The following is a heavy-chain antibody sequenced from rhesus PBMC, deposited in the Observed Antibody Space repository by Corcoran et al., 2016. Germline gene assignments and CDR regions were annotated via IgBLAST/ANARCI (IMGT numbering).Heavy chain of an antibody. D-gene: IGHD4-4*01. CDR1: GFNFSNYW. CDR2: IEPRDSET. Sequence: EVQLVQSGAEVKRPGESLKISCQTSGFNFSNYWISWVRQMPGKGLEWMGAIEPRDSETRYHPTFQGQVTISADKSISTAYLQWSRLKASDTAAYYCAKGIGSFVFDYWGQGVLVTVSS. J-gene: IGHJ4*01. V-gene: IGHV5-20*01. CDR3: AKGIGSFVFDY.